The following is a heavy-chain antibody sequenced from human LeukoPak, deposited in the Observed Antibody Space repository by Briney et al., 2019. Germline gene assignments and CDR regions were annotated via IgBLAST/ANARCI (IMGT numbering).Heavy chain of an antibody. CDR2: INHSGST. Sequence: SETLSLTCAVYGGSFSGYYWSWIRQPPGKGQEWIGEINHSGSTNYNPSLKSRVTISVDTSKNQFSLKLSSVTAADTAVYYCATVQLELSFDPWGQGTLVTVSS. V-gene: IGHV4-34*01. CDR3: ATVQLELSFDP. CDR1: GGSFSGYY. D-gene: IGHD1-1*01. J-gene: IGHJ5*02.